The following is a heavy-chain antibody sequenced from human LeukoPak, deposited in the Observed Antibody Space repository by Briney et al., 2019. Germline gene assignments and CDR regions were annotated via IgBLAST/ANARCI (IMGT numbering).Heavy chain of an antibody. CDR2: ISAYNGNT. CDR1: GYTFTSYG. V-gene: IGHV1-18*01. CDR3: ARSSGTTYYYYYMDV. D-gene: IGHD1/OR15-1a*01. J-gene: IGHJ6*03. Sequence: GASVKVSCKASGYTFTSYGISWVRQAPGQGLEWMGWISAYNGNTNYAQKLQGRVTMTTDTSTSTAYMELRSLRSDNTAVYYCARSSGTTYYYYYMDVWGKGTTVTVSS.